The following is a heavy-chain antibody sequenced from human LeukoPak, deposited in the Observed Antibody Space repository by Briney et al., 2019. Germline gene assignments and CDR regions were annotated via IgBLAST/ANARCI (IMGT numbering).Heavy chain of an antibody. CDR2: IWYDGSNK. J-gene: IGHJ4*02. V-gene: IGHV3-33*01. CDR1: GFXFSSYA. D-gene: IGHD6-25*01. Sequence: PGGSLGLSCGASGFXFSSYAIHWVRQAPGKGLEWVAVIWYDGSNKYYADSVKGRFTISRDHSKNTLYLQMKSLRAEDTAVYYCARELEIAAAGTLGYWGQGTLVTVSS. CDR3: ARELEIAAAGTLGY.